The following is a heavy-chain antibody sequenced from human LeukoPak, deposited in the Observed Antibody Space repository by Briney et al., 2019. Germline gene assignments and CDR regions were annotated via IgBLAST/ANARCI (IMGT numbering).Heavy chain of an antibody. V-gene: IGHV3-74*01. CDR3: ARSTRIAVAGTVAY. J-gene: IGHJ4*02. D-gene: IGHD6-19*01. CDR2: INSDGSST. CDR1: GFTFSSYW. Sequence: GGSLRLSCEASGFTFSSYWMHWVRQAPGKGLVWVSRINSDGSSTSYADSVKGRFTISRDNAKNTLYLQMNSLGAEDTAVYYCARSTRIAVAGTVAYWGQGTLVTVSS.